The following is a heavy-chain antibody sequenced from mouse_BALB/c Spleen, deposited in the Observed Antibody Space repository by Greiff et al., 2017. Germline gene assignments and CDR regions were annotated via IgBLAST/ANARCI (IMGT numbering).Heavy chain of an antibody. CDR2: INPSNGGT. V-gene: IGHV1S81*02. Sequence: QVQLQQSGAELVKPGASVKLSCKASGYTFTSYYMYWVKQRPGQGLEWIGEINPSNGGTNFNEKFKSKATLTVDKSSSTAYMQLSSLTSEDSAVYYCTRERSLGMWRYYFDYWGQGTTLTVSS. CDR3: TRERSLGMWRYYFDY. D-gene: IGHD3-1*01. CDR1: GYTFTSYY. J-gene: IGHJ2*01.